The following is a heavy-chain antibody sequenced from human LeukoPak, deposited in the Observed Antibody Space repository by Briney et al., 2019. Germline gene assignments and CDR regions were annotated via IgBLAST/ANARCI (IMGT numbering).Heavy chain of an antibody. Sequence: GGSLRLSCAASGSTFSSYGMNWVRQAPGKGLEWVSGISGSGGTTYYADSVKGRFTISRDNSKNSLSLQVSSLRAEDTAVYYCAKTNGYYSDWGQGTLVTVSS. CDR3: AKTNGYYSD. J-gene: IGHJ4*02. V-gene: IGHV3-23*01. D-gene: IGHD3-22*01. CDR2: ISGSGGTT. CDR1: GSTFSSYG.